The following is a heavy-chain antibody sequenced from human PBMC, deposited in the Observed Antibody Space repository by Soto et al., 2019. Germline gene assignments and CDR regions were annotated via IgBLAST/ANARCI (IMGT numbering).Heavy chain of an antibody. J-gene: IGHJ4*02. CDR2: IIPILATA. Sequence: SVKVSCKASGGTFSSYAINWVRQAPGQGLEWMGGIIPILATANYAQKFQGRVTITADESTSTAYMEMSSLRSEDTDVYYCARGGYSSSYSLEYWGQVTLVTASS. V-gene: IGHV1-69*13. CDR3: ARGGYSSSYSLEY. CDR1: GGTFSSYA. D-gene: IGHD6-6*01.